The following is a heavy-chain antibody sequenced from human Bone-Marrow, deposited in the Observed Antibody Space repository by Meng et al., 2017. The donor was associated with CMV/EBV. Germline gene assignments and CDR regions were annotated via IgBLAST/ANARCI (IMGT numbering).Heavy chain of an antibody. D-gene: IGHD1-26*01. Sequence: GESLKISCAASGFTFSSYAMSWVRQAPGKGLEWVSSISSSSSYIYYADSVKGRFTISRDNAKNSLYLQMNSLRAEDTAVYYGARRQIVGATTFDYWGQGTLVTVSS. CDR3: ARRQIVGATTFDY. CDR1: GFTFSSYA. CDR2: ISSSSSYI. V-gene: IGHV3-21*01. J-gene: IGHJ4*02.